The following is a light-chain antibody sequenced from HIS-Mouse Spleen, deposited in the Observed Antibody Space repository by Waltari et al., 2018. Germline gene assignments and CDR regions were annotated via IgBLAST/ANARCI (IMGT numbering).Light chain of an antibody. Sequence: DIQMTQSPSSLSASVGARVTITCQASQEISNYLNWYQQKPRKAPKLLIYDAPYLETEVPSRFIGSGSGTDFTFNISSLQPEDIATYYCPQYDNLPIFTFDPETKVDIK. V-gene: IGKV1-33*01. CDR3: PQYDNLPIFT. CDR2: DAP. J-gene: IGKJ3*01. CDR1: QEISNY.